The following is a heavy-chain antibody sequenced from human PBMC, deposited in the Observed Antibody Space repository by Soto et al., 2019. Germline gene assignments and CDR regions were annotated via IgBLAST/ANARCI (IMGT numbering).Heavy chain of an antibody. CDR3: AKREGCGSVDH. D-gene: IGHD1-26*01. J-gene: IGHJ4*02. CDR1: GFTFSSYA. V-gene: IGHV3-23*01. CDR2: IDGSGGST. Sequence: EVQLLESGGGLVQPGGSLRLSCAASGFTFSSYAMSWVRQAAGKGLEWVSGIDGSGGSTYYADSVKGRFTVARDNSKNTLYLNMNSLRAEDTGVYYCAKREGCGSVDHWGQGTLVAVSS.